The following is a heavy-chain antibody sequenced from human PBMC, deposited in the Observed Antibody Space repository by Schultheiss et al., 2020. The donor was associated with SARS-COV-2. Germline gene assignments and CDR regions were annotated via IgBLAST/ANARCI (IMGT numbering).Heavy chain of an antibody. CDR1: GFTFSSYW. D-gene: IGHD6-13*01. V-gene: IGHV3-7*03. CDR2: IKQDGSEK. J-gene: IGHJ5*02. Sequence: GESLKISCAASGFTFSSYWMSWVRQAPGKGLEWVANIKQDGSEKYYVDSVKGRFTISRDNAKNSLYLQMNSLRAEDTALYYCAKDSIAAAGSWFDPWGQGTLVTVSS. CDR3: AKDSIAAAGSWFDP.